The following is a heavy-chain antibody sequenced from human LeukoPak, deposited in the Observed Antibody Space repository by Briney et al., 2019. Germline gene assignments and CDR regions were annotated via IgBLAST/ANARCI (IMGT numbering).Heavy chain of an antibody. CDR2: IYHSGST. J-gene: IGHJ6*03. Sequence: SETLSLTCTVSGYSISSGYYWGWIRQPPGKGLEWIGSIYHSGSTYYNPSLKSRVDTSKNQFSLKLNSVTAADTAVYYCARVREYYFYMDVWGKGTTVTISS. CDR1: GYSISSGYY. CDR3: ARVREYYFYMDV. V-gene: IGHV4-38-2*02.